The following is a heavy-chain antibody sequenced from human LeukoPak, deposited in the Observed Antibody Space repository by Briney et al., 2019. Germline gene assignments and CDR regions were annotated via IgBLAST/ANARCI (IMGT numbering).Heavy chain of an antibody. J-gene: IGHJ6*02. CDR2: ISWNSGSI. V-gene: IGHV3-9*01. CDR1: GFTFDDYA. Sequence: GGSLRLSCAASGFTFDDYAMHWVRQAPGKGLEWVSGISWNSGSIGYADSVKGRFTISRDNAKSSLYLQMNSLRAEDTALYYCAKDKSGYDSYYYYGMDVWGQGTTVTVSS. CDR3: AKDKSGYDSYYYYGMDV. D-gene: IGHD5-12*01.